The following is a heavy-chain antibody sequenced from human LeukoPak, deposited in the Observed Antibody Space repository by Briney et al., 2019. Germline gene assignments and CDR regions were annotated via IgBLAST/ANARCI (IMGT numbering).Heavy chain of an antibody. CDR2: IYYSGST. D-gene: IGHD3-22*01. J-gene: IGHJ4*02. Sequence: SQTLSLTCTVSGGSISSGGYYWSWIRQHPGKGLEWIGYIYYSGSTYYNPSLKSRVTISVDTSKNQFSLKLSSVTAADTAVYYCARTDSSGYYGDYWGQGTLVTVSS. CDR3: ARTDSSGYYGDY. V-gene: IGHV4-31*03. CDR1: GGSISSGGYY.